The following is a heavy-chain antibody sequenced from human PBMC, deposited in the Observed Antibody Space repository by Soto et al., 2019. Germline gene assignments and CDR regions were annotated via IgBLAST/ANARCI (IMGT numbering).Heavy chain of an antibody. J-gene: IGHJ4*02. CDR1: GFTFSSYS. CDR2: ISSSSSTI. V-gene: IGHV3-48*01. CDR3: ARGRAVADFDY. Sequence: GATLRLSCAAYGFTFSSYSMNWVRQAPGKGLEWVSYISSSSSTIYYADSVKGRFTISRDNAKNSLYLQMNSLRAEDTAVYYCARGRAVADFDYWGQGTLVTVSS. D-gene: IGHD6-19*01.